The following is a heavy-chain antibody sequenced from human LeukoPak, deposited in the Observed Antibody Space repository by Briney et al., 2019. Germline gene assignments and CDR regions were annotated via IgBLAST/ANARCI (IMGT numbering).Heavy chain of an antibody. CDR2: IYYSGST. D-gene: IGHD3-10*01. CDR3: ARLPIGEFINY. CDR1: GGSISSSSYY. Sequence: PSETLSLTCTVSGGSISSSSYYWGWIRQPPGKGLEWIGSIYYSGSTYYNPSLKSRVTISVDTSKNQFSLKLSSVTAADTAVYYCARLPIGEFINYWGQGTLVTVSS. J-gene: IGHJ4*02. V-gene: IGHV4-39*01.